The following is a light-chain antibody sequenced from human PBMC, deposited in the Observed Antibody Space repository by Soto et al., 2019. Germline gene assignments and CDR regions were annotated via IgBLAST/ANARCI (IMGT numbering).Light chain of an antibody. Sequence: EIVLTQSPATLSLSPGERATLSCRASQSVSSYLGWYQQRPGQAPRLLIYDASNRATGIPARFSGSGSGTDFTLTISSLEPEDFAVYYCHQRSNWPPSFGQGTRLEIK. CDR2: DAS. V-gene: IGKV3-11*01. J-gene: IGKJ5*01. CDR3: HQRSNWPPS. CDR1: QSVSSY.